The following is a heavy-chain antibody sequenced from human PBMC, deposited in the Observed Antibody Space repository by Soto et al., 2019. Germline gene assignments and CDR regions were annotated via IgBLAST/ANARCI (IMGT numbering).Heavy chain of an antibody. V-gene: IGHV1-3*01. CDR2: INAGNGNT. D-gene: IGHD6-13*01. J-gene: IGHJ4*03. Sequence: GASVKVSCKASGYTFTNYAMPWVRQAPGQRLEWMGWINAGNGNTKYSQKFQGRVTITRDTSASTAYMELSSLRSEDTAVYYCARAEQLVHFDYWGQGTMVTVSS. CDR1: GYTFTNYA. CDR3: ARAEQLVHFDY.